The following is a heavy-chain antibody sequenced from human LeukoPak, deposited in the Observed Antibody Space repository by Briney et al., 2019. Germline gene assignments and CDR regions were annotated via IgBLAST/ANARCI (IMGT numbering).Heavy chain of an antibody. J-gene: IGHJ4*02. Sequence: ASVKVSCKASGYTFTGYYMRWVRQAPGQGLEWMGRINPNSGGTNYAQKFQGRVTMTRDTSISTAYVELSRLRSDDTAVYYCARARVAVAGQERYYFDYWGQGTPVTVSS. CDR2: INPNSGGT. V-gene: IGHV1-2*06. D-gene: IGHD6-19*01. CDR1: GYTFTGYY. CDR3: ARARVAVAGQERYYFDY.